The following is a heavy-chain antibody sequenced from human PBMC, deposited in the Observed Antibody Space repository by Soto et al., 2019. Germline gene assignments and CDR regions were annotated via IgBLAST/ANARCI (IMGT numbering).Heavy chain of an antibody. CDR1: GYTFTSYG. J-gene: IGHJ4*02. Sequence: QVQLVQSGAEVKKPGASVKVSCKASGYTFTSYGISWVRQAPGQGLEWMGWINVYNGNTNYAQKLQXXVTMTTDTSTSTAYLDLRSLRSADTAVYFCARDTSRGEYDYWGQGTLVTVSS. CDR2: INVYNGNT. D-gene: IGHD3-10*01. V-gene: IGHV1-18*01. CDR3: ARDTSRGEYDY.